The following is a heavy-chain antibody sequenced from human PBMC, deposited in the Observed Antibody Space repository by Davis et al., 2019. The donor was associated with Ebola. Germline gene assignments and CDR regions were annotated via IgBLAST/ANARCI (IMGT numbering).Heavy chain of an antibody. CDR3: ARGRWLGRKGEWDY. J-gene: IGHJ4*02. CDR2: IYYSGIT. D-gene: IGHD3-10*01. Sequence: MPSETLSLTCTVSGGSIISSSSYWGWIRQPPRKGLEWIGSIYYSGITYYNPSLKSRVTISVDTSKNQFSLKLRSVTAADTAVYYCARGRWLGRKGEWDYWGQGTLVTVSS. CDR1: GGSIISSSSY. V-gene: IGHV4-39*01.